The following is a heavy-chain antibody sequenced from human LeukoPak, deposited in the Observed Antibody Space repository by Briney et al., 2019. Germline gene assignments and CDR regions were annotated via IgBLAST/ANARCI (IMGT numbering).Heavy chain of an antibody. V-gene: IGHV4-61*02. CDR3: AIDDILTGPGVD. J-gene: IGHJ4*02. CDR2: IYTSGST. Sequence: SETLSLTCTVSGGSISSGSYYWSWIRQPAGKGLEWIGRIYTSGSTNYNPSLKSRVTISVDTSKNQFSLKLSSVTAADTAVYYCAIDDILTGPGVDWGQGTLVTVSS. D-gene: IGHD3-9*01. CDR1: GGSISSGSYY.